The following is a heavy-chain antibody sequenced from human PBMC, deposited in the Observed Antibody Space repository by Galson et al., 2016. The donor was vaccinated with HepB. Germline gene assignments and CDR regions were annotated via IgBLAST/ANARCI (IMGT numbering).Heavy chain of an antibody. J-gene: IGHJ6*02. Sequence: QSGAEVKKPGESLRIACKASGYKFSSYWIGWVRQMPGKGLEWMAIIYPGDSDTGYSPAFQGQVTISADTSISTAYLQWSSLRASDTAIYYCARGDFWSGYYYYGMEAWGQGTTVTVS. CDR1: GYKFSSYW. CDR3: ARGDFWSGYYYYGMEA. V-gene: IGHV5-51*03. CDR2: IYPGDSDT. D-gene: IGHD3-3*01.